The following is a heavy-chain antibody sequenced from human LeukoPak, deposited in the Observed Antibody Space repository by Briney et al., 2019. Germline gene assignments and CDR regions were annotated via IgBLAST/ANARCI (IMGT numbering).Heavy chain of an antibody. CDR2: IYSGGST. CDR1: GFTFSSSE. Sequence: PGGSLRLSCVASGFTFSSSEMHWVRQAPGKGLEWVSVIYSGGSTYYADSVKGRFTISRDNSKNTLYLQMNSLRAEDTAVYYCARDASPGYWGQGTLVTVSS. V-gene: IGHV3-66*01. CDR3: ARDASPGY. J-gene: IGHJ4*02. D-gene: IGHD6-6*01.